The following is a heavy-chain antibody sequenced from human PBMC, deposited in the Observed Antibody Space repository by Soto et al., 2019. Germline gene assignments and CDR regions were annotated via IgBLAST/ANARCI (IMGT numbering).Heavy chain of an antibody. CDR2: INSDGSST. Sequence: GGSLRLSCAASGFTFSSYWMHWVRQAPGKGLVWVSRINSDGSSTSYADSVKGRFTISRDNAKNTLYLQMNSLRAEDTAVYYCARDWGGDFDWFQSTGAFDIWGQGTMVTVSS. CDR1: GFTFSSYW. J-gene: IGHJ3*02. CDR3: ARDWGGDFDWFQSTGAFDI. V-gene: IGHV3-74*01. D-gene: IGHD3-9*01.